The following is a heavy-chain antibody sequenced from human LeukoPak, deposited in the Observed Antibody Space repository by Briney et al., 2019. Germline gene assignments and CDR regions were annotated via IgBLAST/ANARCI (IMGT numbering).Heavy chain of an antibody. Sequence: PGGSLRLSCAASGFIFSSYRMNWVHQAPGKGLEWVSSISSSSSYIYYADSVKGRFTISRDNAKNSLYLQMNSLRAEDTAVYYCARSRRGWDFDHWGQGTLVTVSS. D-gene: IGHD6-19*01. V-gene: IGHV3-21*01. CDR3: ARSRRGWDFDH. CDR2: ISSSSSYI. CDR1: GFIFSSYR. J-gene: IGHJ4*02.